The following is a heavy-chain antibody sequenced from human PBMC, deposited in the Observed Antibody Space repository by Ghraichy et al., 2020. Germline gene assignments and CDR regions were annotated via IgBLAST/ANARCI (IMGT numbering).Heavy chain of an antibody. CDR2: ISSSSSYT. CDR3: ARVRGAYCGGDCYSYYFDY. J-gene: IGHJ4*02. D-gene: IGHD2-21*02. Sequence: GESLNISCAASGFTFSDYYMSWIRQAPGKGLEWVSYISSSSSYTNYADSVKGRFTISRDNAKNSLYLQMNSLRAEDTAVYYCARVRGAYCGGDCYSYYFDYWGQGTLVTVSS. CDR1: GFTFSDYY. V-gene: IGHV3-11*06.